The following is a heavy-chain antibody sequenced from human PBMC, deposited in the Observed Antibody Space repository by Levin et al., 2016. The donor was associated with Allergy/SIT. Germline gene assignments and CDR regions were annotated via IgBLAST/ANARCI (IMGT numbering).Heavy chain of an antibody. V-gene: IGHV4-39*02. J-gene: IGHJ6*02. D-gene: IGHD2-2*01. CDR1: GDSMRRSDYF. Sequence: SETLSLTCSVSGDSMRRSDYFWGWVRQPPGKGLEWIATIYYTGTTYYNPSLKSRVSVSVDTSNNHFSLKLSSVTAADTAIYYCTRVVLAAVRGGMDVWGQGTTVTVSS. CDR3: TRVVLAAVRGGMDV. CDR2: IYYTGTT.